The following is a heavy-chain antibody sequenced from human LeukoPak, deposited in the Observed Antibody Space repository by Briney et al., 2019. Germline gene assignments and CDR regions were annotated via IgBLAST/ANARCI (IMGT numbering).Heavy chain of an antibody. CDR2: ISYDGSNK. J-gene: IGHJ4*02. D-gene: IGHD3-22*01. CDR1: GFTFSSYA. CDR3: ARDYYDSSGLDY. V-gene: IGHV3-30*04. Sequence: GRSLRLSCAASGFTFSSYAMHWVRQAPGKGLEWVAVISYDGSNKYYADSVKGRFTISRDNAKKSLYLQMNSLRAEDTAVYYCARDYYDSSGLDYWGQGTLVTVSS.